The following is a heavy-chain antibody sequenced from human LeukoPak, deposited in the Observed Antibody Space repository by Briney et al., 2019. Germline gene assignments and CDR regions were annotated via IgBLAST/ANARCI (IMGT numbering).Heavy chain of an antibody. CDR2: INHSEAT. Sequence: SETLSLTCAVYGGSFSGYYWSWIRQSPGKGLEWIVEINHSEATDYNPSFKSRVTISVDTSKNQFSLKLSSVTAADTAVYYCAREAQYCSGGSCYGGYFQHGGQGTLVTVSS. D-gene: IGHD2-15*01. J-gene: IGHJ1*01. CDR3: AREAQYCSGGSCYGGYFQH. CDR1: GGSFSGYY. V-gene: IGHV4-34*01.